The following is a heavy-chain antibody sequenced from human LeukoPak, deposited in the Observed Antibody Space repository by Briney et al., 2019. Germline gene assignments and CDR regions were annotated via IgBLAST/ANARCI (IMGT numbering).Heavy chain of an antibody. CDR1: GYTLTELS. Sequence: ASVKVSCKVSGYTLTELSMHWVRRAPGKGLEWMGGFDPEDGETIYAQKFQGRVTMTEDTSTDTAYMELSSLRSEDTAVYYCATVPTGKYSGSYLALGAFDYWGQGTLVTVSS. V-gene: IGHV1-24*01. J-gene: IGHJ4*02. CDR2: FDPEDGET. D-gene: IGHD1-26*01. CDR3: ATVPTGKYSGSYLALGAFDY.